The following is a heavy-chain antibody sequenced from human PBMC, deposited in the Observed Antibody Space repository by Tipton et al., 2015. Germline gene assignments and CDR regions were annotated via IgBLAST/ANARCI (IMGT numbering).Heavy chain of an antibody. Sequence: TLSLTCTVSVVSITTGDYYWSWIRQPPGKGLEWIGHISYNGSTCCNPSLKSRLTTSIDTSKNQFSLNLTSVTAADTAMYYCARDPGVGSGWSQQGDFWGQGTLVTVSS. CDR3: ARDPGVGSGWSQQGDF. J-gene: IGHJ4*02. V-gene: IGHV4-30-4*01. CDR1: VVSITTGDYY. CDR2: ISYNGST. D-gene: IGHD6-19*01.